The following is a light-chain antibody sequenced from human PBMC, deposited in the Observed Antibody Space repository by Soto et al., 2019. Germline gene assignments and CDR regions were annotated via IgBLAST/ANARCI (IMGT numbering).Light chain of an antibody. CDR3: QXYNSFPVT. J-gene: IGKJ4*01. CDR1: QSLNSW. V-gene: IGKV1-5*03. CDR2: KAS. Sequence: DIQMTQSPSTVSASFGDSVTITCRASQSLNSWLAWYQQKTGKAPKILIYKASSLETGVPSRLSGSGSGTELNLTISRLQPDDFATYYCQXYNSFPVTCGGGTKVDIK.